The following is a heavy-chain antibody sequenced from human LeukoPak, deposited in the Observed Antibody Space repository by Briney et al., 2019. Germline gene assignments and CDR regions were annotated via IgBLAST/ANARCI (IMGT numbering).Heavy chain of an antibody. D-gene: IGHD5-18*01. CDR1: GGSISSSSYY. CDR2: IYYSGST. J-gene: IGHJ5*02. V-gene: IGHV4-39*01. Sequence: SETLSLTCTVSGGSISSSSYYWGWIRQPPGKGLEWIGSIYYSGSTYYNPSLKSRVTISLDTSKNQFSLNLSSVTAADTAVYYCARRIQLWLRGAWFDPWGQGTLVTVSS. CDR3: ARRIQLWLRGAWFDP.